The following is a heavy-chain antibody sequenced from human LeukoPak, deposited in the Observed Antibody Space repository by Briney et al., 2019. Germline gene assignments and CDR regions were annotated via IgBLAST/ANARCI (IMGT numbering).Heavy chain of an antibody. Sequence: ASVKVSCKASGYTFTGYYMHWVRQAPGQGLEWMEWINPNSGDTNYAQNFQGRVTMTRDTSINTAYMELSRLRPDDTAVYYCARESRGILNYFDYWGQGTLVTVSS. J-gene: IGHJ4*02. CDR1: GYTFTGYY. CDR3: ARESRGILNYFDY. V-gene: IGHV1-2*02. D-gene: IGHD3-22*01. CDR2: INPNSGDT.